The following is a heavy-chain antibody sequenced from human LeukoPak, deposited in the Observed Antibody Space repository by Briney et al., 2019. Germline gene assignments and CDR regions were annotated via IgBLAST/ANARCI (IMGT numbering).Heavy chain of an antibody. CDR2: INHSGST. D-gene: IGHD2-2*01. Sequence: PSETLSLTCAVYGGSFSGYYWSWIRQPPGKGLEWIGEINHSGSTNSTPSLKSRVTISVDTSNNQFSLKLSSVTAADTAVYYCARAVVVPAATGRVGYYYMDVWGKGTTVTVSS. V-gene: IGHV4-34*01. CDR3: ARAVVVPAATGRVGYYYMDV. J-gene: IGHJ6*03. CDR1: GGSFSGYY.